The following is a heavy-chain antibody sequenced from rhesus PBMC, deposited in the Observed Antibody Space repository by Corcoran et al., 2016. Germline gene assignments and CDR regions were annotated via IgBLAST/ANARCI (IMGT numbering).Heavy chain of an antibody. Sequence: QVQLQESGPGLVKPSETLSLTCAVSGGSISRSNWWSWIRQPPGKGLEWIGYISGSSGSTYFNPSLTRRVTISTDTSKNQFSLKLSSVTAADTAVYYCASRIAAPFDYWGQGVLVTVSS. V-gene: IGHV4-65*01. D-gene: IGHD6-31*01. CDR1: GGSISRSNW. CDR2: ISGSSGST. J-gene: IGHJ4*01. CDR3: ASRIAAPFDY.